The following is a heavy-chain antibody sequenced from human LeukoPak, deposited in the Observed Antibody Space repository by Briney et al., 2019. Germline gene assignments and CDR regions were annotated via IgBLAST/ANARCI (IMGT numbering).Heavy chain of an antibody. Sequence: PSETLSLTCSVSGGSISSYYWSWIRQPPGRGLEWIGYIYYSGRTSYNPSLKSRVTISVDTSKNQFSLKLSSVTAADTAVYYCARAGRRWLQLGGFDYWGQGTLVTVSS. CDR2: IYYSGRT. J-gene: IGHJ4*02. CDR3: ARAGRRWLQLGGFDY. CDR1: GGSISSYY. D-gene: IGHD5-24*01. V-gene: IGHV4-59*01.